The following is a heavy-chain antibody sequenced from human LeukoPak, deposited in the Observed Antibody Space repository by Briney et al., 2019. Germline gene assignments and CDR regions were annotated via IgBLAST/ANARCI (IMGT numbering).Heavy chain of an antibody. D-gene: IGHD2-2*01. V-gene: IGHV4-38-2*02. CDR2: IYHSGNT. Sequence: SETLSLTCTVSGGSISSGYYWGWIRQPPGKGLEWIANIYHSGNTYYNPSLKSRVTISVDTSRNQFSLKLSSVTAADTAVYYCALQPARRLSWFDPWGQGTLVTVSS. J-gene: IGHJ5*02. CDR3: ALQPARRLSWFDP. CDR1: GGSISSGYY.